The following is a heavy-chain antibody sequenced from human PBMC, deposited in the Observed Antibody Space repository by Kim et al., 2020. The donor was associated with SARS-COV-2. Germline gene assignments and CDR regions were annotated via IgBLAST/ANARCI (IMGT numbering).Heavy chain of an antibody. CDR2: INHRGST. Sequence: SETLSLTCTVSGGSISSGGYYWSWIRQHPGEGLEWIGYINHRGSTYYNPSLKSRLTISLDTSKNQFSLKLSSVTAADTAVYYCARSYGSGSYSYYYYGMDVWGQGTTVTVSS. J-gene: IGHJ6*02. CDR1: GGSISSGGYY. CDR3: ARSYGSGSYSYYYYGMDV. D-gene: IGHD3-10*01. V-gene: IGHV4-31*03.